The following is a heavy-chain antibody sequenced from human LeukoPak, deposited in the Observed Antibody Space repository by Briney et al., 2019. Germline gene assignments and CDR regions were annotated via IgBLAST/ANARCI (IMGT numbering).Heavy chain of an antibody. J-gene: IGHJ4*02. CDR1: GDSISSSSSY. Sequence: PSETLSLTCTVSGDSISSSSSYWGWIRQPPGKGLEWIGTMYYSGSTNYNPSLKSRVTISGDTSKNQFSLMLSSVTAADTAVYYCARQTGSGLFTLPGGQGTLVTVSS. CDR3: ARQTGSGLFTLP. V-gene: IGHV4-39*01. CDR2: MYYSGST. D-gene: IGHD3/OR15-3a*01.